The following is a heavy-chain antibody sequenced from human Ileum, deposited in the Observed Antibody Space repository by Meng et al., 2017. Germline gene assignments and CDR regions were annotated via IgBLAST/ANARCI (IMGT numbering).Heavy chain of an antibody. Sequence: QLQQWCAGRWNPPECLSLTSTVDGVAFSGYYWIWIRQPPGKGLEWIGEINHSGITNYNPSLKSRVTISVDTSKNQFSLKLSSVTAADTAVYYCARTSGWFYYWGQGTLVTVSS. J-gene: IGHJ4*02. CDR3: ARTSGWFYY. CDR1: GVAFSGYY. CDR2: INHSGIT. D-gene: IGHD6-19*01. V-gene: IGHV4-34*01.